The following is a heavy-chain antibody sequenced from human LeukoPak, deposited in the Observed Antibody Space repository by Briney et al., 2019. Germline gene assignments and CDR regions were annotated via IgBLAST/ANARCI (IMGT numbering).Heavy chain of an antibody. CDR3: ARDSPDSSGWPDY. J-gene: IGHJ4*02. CDR1: GFTFSSYS. D-gene: IGHD6-19*01. CDR2: ISSSSSYI. Sequence: GGSLRLSCAASGFTFSSYSMNWVRQAPGKGLEWVSSISSSSSYIYYADSVKGRFTISRDNAKNSLYLQMNSLGAEDTAVYYCARDSPDSSGWPDYWGQGTLVTVSS. V-gene: IGHV3-21*01.